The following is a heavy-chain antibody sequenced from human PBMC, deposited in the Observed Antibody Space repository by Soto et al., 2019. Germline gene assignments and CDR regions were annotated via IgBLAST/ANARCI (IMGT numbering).Heavy chain of an antibody. D-gene: IGHD2-15*01. CDR3: ARDRCSGGSCYRSYAFGI. CDR1: GFILSNYT. J-gene: IGHJ3*02. CDR2: ISGSSSYI. V-gene: IGHV3-21*06. Sequence: GGSLRVSCGASGFILSNYTMNWVRQAPGKGLEWVSSISGSSSYIYYADSVKGRFTISRDNAKNSLYLQMNSLRVEDTAVYYCARDRCSGGSCYRSYAFGIWG.